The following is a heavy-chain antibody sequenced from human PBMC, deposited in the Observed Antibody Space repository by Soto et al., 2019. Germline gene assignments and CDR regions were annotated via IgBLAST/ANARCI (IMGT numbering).Heavy chain of an antibody. CDR3: GREPFSGSNYLPY. V-gene: IGHV4-34*01. D-gene: IGHD1-26*01. CDR2: INHSGST. J-gene: IGHJ4*02. Sequence: PSETLSLTCAVYGGSFSDYYWSWIRQPPGKGLEWIGEINHSGSTNYHPSLKSRVSISVDTSKNQFALKLSSVTAADTAVYYRGREPFSGSNYLPYGGQETRVTVSS. CDR1: GGSFSDYY.